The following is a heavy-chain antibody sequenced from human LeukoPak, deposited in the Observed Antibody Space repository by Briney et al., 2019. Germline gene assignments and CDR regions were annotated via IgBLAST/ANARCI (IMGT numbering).Heavy chain of an antibody. CDR3: ARGPQPVRWNWFDP. CDR1: GGTFSSYA. V-gene: IGHV1-69*01. J-gene: IGHJ5*02. Sequence: GSSVKVSCKASGGTFSSYAISWVRQAPGQGLEWMGGIIPIFGTANYAQKFQGRVTITADESTSTAYMELSSLRSEDTAVYYCARGPQPVRWNWFDPWGQGTLVTVSS. CDR2: IIPIFGTA. D-gene: IGHD6-13*01.